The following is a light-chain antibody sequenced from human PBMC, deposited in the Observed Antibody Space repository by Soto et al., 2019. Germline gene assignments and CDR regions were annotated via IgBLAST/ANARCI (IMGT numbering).Light chain of an antibody. CDR3: QEYNSAPEA. CDR1: QSISSH. Sequence: DIQITQSPSSLSASVGDRVTITCRASQSISSHLNWYQHKPGRPPRLLIFASYILEGGVPSRFSGSGSGTDFTLTISSLQPEDVATYYCQEYNSAPEAFGQGTKVDIK. J-gene: IGKJ1*01. CDR2: ASY. V-gene: IGKV1-39*01.